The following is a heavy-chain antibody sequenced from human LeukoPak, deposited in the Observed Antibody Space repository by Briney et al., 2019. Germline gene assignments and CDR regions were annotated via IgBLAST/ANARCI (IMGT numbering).Heavy chain of an antibody. CDR1: GYTFTGYY. Sequence: ASVKVSCKASGYTFTGYYMHWVRQAPGQGLEWMGWINPNSGGTNYAQKFQGRVTMTRDTSISTAYMELSRLRSDDTAVYYCAGDRRVGRAVGWFDPWGQGTLVTVSS. D-gene: IGHD3-10*01. CDR2: INPNSGGT. V-gene: IGHV1-2*02. J-gene: IGHJ5*02. CDR3: AGDRRVGRAVGWFDP.